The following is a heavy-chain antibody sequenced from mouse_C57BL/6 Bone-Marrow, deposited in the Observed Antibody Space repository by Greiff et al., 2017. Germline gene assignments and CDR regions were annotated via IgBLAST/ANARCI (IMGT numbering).Heavy chain of an antibody. J-gene: IGHJ1*03. CDR3: AKSYDWYFDV. CDR1: GYAFSSYW. D-gene: IGHD2-12*01. CDR2: IYPGDGDT. V-gene: IGHV1-80*01. Sequence: VQRVESGAELVKPGASVKISCKASGYAFSSYWMNWVKQRPGKGLEWIGQIYPGDGDTNYNGKFKGKATLTADKSSSTAYMQLSSLTSEDSAVYFCAKSYDWYFDVWGTGTTVTVSS.